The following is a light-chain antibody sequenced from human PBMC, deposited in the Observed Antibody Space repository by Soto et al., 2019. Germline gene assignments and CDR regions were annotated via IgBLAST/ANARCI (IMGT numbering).Light chain of an antibody. Sequence: EIVLTQSPATLSLSPGERATLSCRASQSVGDYLGWYQQKPGQAPRLLIYDASQRATGVPARFSASGSGTDFTLTISSLEPEDFAVYYCQQRSNWPLTFGGGTKVDIK. CDR2: DAS. CDR3: QQRSNWPLT. CDR1: QSVGDY. V-gene: IGKV3-11*01. J-gene: IGKJ4*01.